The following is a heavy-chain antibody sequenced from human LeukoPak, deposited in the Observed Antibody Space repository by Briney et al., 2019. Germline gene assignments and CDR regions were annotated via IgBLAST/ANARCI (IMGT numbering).Heavy chain of an antibody. D-gene: IGHD1-26*01. V-gene: IGHV3-33*06. J-gene: IGHJ6*03. CDR2: IWYDGSSK. Sequence: GGSLRLSCAASGFSFSTYGIHWVRQAPGKGLEWVAIIWYDGSSKYYADSVRGRFTISGDNSKNTVYLQMNSLRAEDTAVYYCAKVSGSYSGAYYYYMDVWGKGTTVIVSS. CDR1: GFSFSTYG. CDR3: AKVSGSYSGAYYYYMDV.